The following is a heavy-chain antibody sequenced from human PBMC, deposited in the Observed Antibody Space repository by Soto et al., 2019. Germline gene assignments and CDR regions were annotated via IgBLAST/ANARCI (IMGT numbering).Heavy chain of an antibody. Sequence: EVQVLESGGGLVQPGGSLRLSCAASGFIFRNYAMMWVRQAPGRGLEWVSASRCGGGGAQYADSVRGRLTISRDNSKNKPYLQMNSLRAEDTAVYYCARDPNGYYIGAFEFWGQGILVTVSS. CDR3: ARDPNGYYIGAFEF. CDR2: SRCGGGGA. V-gene: IGHV3-23*01. CDR1: GFIFRNYA. J-gene: IGHJ3*01. D-gene: IGHD3-3*01.